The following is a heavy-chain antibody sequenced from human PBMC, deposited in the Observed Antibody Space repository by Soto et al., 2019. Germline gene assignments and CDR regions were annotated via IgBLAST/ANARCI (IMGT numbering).Heavy chain of an antibody. D-gene: IGHD1-1*01. V-gene: IGHV1-69*13. CDR1: GGTFRSYA. CDR2: IIPLSGTA. CDR3: ARRPRKLNCCAP. J-gene: IGHJ5*02. Sequence: SVKVSCKASGGTFRSYAISLLRQAPGPGLEWMGGIIPLSGTANYAQKFLGRVTITADASTCRAYLELSRLRSEDTAVYYCARRPRKLNCCAPRGQGTLVTVS.